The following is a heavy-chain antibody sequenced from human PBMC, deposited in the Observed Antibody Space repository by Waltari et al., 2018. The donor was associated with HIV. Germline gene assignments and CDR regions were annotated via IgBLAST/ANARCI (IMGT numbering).Heavy chain of an antibody. D-gene: IGHD3-16*01. CDR2: INPNSGDI. Sequence: QVQLVQSGAEVKKPGASMKVSCKAYRYTLTDYFLHWVRQAPGQGLESMGWINPNSGDINYQQEFQGRVTMTRDTSINTAYMELNRLRSDDSAVYYCARGGPESCFNITCRPHYYYGMDVWGQGTTVTVSS. CDR3: ARGGPESCFNITCRPHYYYGMDV. J-gene: IGHJ6*02. CDR1: RYTLTDYF. V-gene: IGHV1-2*02.